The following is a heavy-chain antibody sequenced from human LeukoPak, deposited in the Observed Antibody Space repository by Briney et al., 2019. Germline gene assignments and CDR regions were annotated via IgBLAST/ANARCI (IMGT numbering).Heavy chain of an antibody. D-gene: IGHD3-22*01. J-gene: IGHJ4*02. CDR2: ISYDGSNK. CDR3: ARALPYYDSSGYDLDY. CDR1: GFTFSSYA. V-gene: IGHV3-30*04. Sequence: GRSLRLSCAASGFTFSSYAMHWVRQAPGKGLEWVAVISYDGSNKYYADSVKGRFTISRDNSKNTLYLQMNSLRAEDTAVYYCARALPYYDSSGYDLDYWGQGTLVTVSS.